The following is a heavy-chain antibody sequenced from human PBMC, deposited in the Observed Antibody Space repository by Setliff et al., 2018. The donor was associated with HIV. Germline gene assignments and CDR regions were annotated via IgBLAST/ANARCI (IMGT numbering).Heavy chain of an antibody. D-gene: IGHD3-22*01. V-gene: IGHV1-46*03. CDR2: INPSGGST. CDR1: GYTFTSYY. CDR3: ARGWLVVVSRADWFDP. Sequence: ASVKVSCKASGYTFTSYYMHWVRQAPGQGLEWMGIINPSGGSTSYAQKFQGRVTMTRDTSTSTVYMELSSLRSEDTAVYYCARGWLVVVSRADWFDPWGQGTLVTVSS. J-gene: IGHJ5*02.